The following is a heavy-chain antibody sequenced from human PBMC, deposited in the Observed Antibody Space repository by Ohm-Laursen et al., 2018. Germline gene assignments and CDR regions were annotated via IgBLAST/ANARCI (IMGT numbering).Heavy chain of an antibody. V-gene: IGHV3-66*04. CDR2: IYTGGGT. Sequence: GSLRLSCAASGFTFRTYGMHWVRQTPGMGLEWVSVIYTGGGTTYADSVKGRFTISRDNSENTLYLQMNSLRAEDTAVYYCARQRGFFDSWGQGTLVTVSS. CDR1: GFTFRTYG. D-gene: IGHD5-12*01. J-gene: IGHJ4*02. CDR3: ARQRGFFDS.